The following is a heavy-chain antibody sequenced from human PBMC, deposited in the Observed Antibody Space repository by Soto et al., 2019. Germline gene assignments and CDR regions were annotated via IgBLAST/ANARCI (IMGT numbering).Heavy chain of an antibody. D-gene: IGHD6-6*01. CDR1: GFTFSSYW. CDR3: ARGETRHSSLSVY. Sequence: EVQLVESGGGLVQPGGSLRLSCAASGFTFSSYWMHWVRQPPGKGLVWVSRISTDGSSTSYADSVKGRFTISRDNAENTLYLQMNSLTAEDTAVYYCARGETRHSSLSVYWGQGTLVTVA. CDR2: ISTDGSST. J-gene: IGHJ4*02. V-gene: IGHV3-74*01.